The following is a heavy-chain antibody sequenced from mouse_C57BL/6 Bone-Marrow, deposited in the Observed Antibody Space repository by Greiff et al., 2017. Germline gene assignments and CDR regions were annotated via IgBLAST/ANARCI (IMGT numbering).Heavy chain of an antibody. CDR3: AIIYYGNYAAWFAY. V-gene: IGHV1-69*01. CDR2: IDPSDSYT. Sequence: QVQLQQPGAELVMPGASVKLSCKASGYTFTSYWMHWVKQRPGQGLEWIGEIDPSDSYTNYNQKFKGKSTLTVDTSSSTAYMQLSSLTSEDSAVYYCAIIYYGNYAAWFAYWGQGTLVTVSA. J-gene: IGHJ3*01. D-gene: IGHD2-1*01. CDR1: GYTFTSYW.